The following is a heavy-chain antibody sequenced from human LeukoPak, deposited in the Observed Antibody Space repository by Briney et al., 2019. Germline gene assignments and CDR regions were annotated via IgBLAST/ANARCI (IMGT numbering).Heavy chain of an antibody. CDR3: VREGHDNGWSFDY. J-gene: IGHJ4*02. D-gene: IGHD6-19*01. CDR1: GLTFSDYG. CDR2: INQGGSEK. V-gene: IGHV3-7*01. Sequence: GGSLRLSCAASGLTFSDYGMSWVRQAPGKGLEWVANINQGGSEKYYVDSVEGRFTISRDNPKNSLYLQMTSLRAEDAAVYCCVREGHDNGWSFDYWGLGALVIVSS.